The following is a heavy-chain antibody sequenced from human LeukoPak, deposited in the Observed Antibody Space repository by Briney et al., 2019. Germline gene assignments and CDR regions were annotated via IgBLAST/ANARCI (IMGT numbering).Heavy chain of an antibody. CDR1: GGSISSSSYY. V-gene: IGHV4-39*07. CDR3: AKRTTLGEFDY. CDR2: IYYSGST. J-gene: IGHJ4*02. Sequence: SETLSLTCTVSGGSISSSSYYWGWIRQPPGKGLEWIGSIYYSGSTYYNPSLKSRVTISVDTSKNQFSLKLSSVTAADTAVYYCAKRTTLGEFDYWGQGTLVTVSS. D-gene: IGHD1-1*01.